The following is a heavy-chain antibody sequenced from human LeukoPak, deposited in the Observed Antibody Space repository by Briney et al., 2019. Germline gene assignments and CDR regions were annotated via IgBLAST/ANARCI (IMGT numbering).Heavy chain of an antibody. J-gene: IGHJ4*02. Sequence: GASVKVSCKASGGTFSSYAISWVRQAPGQGLEWMGGIIPIFGTANYAQKSQGRVTITADESTSTAYMELSSLRSEDTAVYYCANSYYYYDSSGPLNYWGQGTLVTVSS. CDR1: GGTFSSYA. D-gene: IGHD3-22*01. V-gene: IGHV1-69*13. CDR2: IIPIFGTA. CDR3: ANSYYYYDSSGPLNY.